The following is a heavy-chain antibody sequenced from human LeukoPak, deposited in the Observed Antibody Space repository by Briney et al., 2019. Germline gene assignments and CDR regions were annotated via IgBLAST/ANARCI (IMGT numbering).Heavy chain of an antibody. V-gene: IGHV7-4-1*02. CDR3: ARDLPTKDDYVWGSYRPDDY. D-gene: IGHD3-16*02. J-gene: IGHJ4*02. CDR1: GYTFTTYA. Sequence: GASVKVSCKASGYTFTTYAMNWVRQAPGQGLEWMGWINTNTGNPTYAQGFTGRFVFSLDTSVSTAYLQISSLKAEDTAVYYCARDLPTKDDYVWGSYRPDDYWGQGTLVTVSS. CDR2: INTNTGNP.